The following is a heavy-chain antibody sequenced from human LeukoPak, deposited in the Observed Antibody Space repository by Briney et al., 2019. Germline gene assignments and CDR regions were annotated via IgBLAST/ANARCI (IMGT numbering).Heavy chain of an antibody. CDR1: GYTFTSYD. CDR3: ARFDAKYYYDSSGYDY. D-gene: IGHD3-22*01. CDR2: MNPNSGNT. V-gene: IGHV1-8*01. J-gene: IGHJ4*02. Sequence: ASVKVSCKASGYTFTSYDIIWVRQATGQGLEWMGWMNPNSGNTGYAQKFQGRVTMTRNTSIGTAYMELSSLRSEDTAVYYCARFDAKYYYDSSGYDYWGQGTLVTVSS.